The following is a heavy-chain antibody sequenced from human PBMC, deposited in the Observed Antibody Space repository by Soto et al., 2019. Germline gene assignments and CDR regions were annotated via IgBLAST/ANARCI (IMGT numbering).Heavy chain of an antibody. J-gene: IGHJ4*02. CDR3: ASSLYYYDSSGYYS. CDR2: ISAYNGNT. Sequence: VKVSCKASGYTFTSYGISWVRQAPGQGLEWMGWISAYNGNTNYAQKLQGRVTMTTDTSTSTAYMELRSLRSDDTAVYYCASSLYYYDSSGYYSWGQGTLVTVSS. V-gene: IGHV1-18*04. D-gene: IGHD3-22*01. CDR1: GYTFTSYG.